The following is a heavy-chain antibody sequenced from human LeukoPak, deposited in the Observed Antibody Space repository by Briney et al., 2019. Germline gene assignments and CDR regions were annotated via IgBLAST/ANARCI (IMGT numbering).Heavy chain of an antibody. V-gene: IGHV1-2*02. CDR2: INPNSGGT. CDR1: GYTFTGYY. CDR3: ARGRPHIAAAGTDY. Sequence: ASVKVSCKASGYTFTGYYMHWVRQAPGQGLEWMGWINPNSGGTNYAQKFQGRVTMTRDTSISTAYMELSRLRSDDTAVYYCARGRPHIAAAGTDYWGQGTLVTVSS. D-gene: IGHD6-13*01. J-gene: IGHJ4*02.